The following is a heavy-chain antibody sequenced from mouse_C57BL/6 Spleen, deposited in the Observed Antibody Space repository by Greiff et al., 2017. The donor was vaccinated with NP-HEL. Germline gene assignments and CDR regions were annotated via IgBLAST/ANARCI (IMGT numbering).Heavy chain of an antibody. J-gene: IGHJ4*01. D-gene: IGHD2-3*01. CDR1: GYAFSSSW. Sequence: VKLMESGPELVKPGASVKISCKASGYAFSSSWMNWVKQRPGKGLEWIGRIYPGDGDTNYNGKFKGKATLTADKSSSTAYMQLSSLTSEDSAVYFCARFYDGYYGDYWGQGTSVTVSS. CDR2: IYPGDGDT. CDR3: ARFYDGYYGDY. V-gene: IGHV1-82*01.